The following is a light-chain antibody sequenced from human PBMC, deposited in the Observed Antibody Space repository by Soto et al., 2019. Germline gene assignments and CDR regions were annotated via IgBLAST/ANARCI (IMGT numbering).Light chain of an antibody. Sequence: EIVMTQSPATLSVSPGERATLSCRASESVSSDIAWYQQKPGQAPRLLIYGASTRATGIPDNFSGSGSGTDFTLTISSLEPEDFAVYYCQQRNSWPPTFTFGQGTRLEIK. CDR1: ESVSSD. V-gene: IGKV3-15*01. CDR2: GAS. J-gene: IGKJ5*01. CDR3: QQRNSWPPTFT.